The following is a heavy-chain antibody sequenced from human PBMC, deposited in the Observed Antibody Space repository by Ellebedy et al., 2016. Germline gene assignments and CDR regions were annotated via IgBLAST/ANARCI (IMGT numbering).Heavy chain of an antibody. CDR2: ISGSDGST. V-gene: IGHV3-23*01. J-gene: IGHJ5*02. CDR3: AKSPTYYPDASGNRFDP. CDR1: GFTFRNYG. D-gene: IGHD3-22*01. Sequence: GGSLRLSXAASGFTFRNYGMNWVRQSPGKGLEWVSSISGSDGSTQYADSVKGRFTISRDNSKSTVDLQMNSLRAEDTAVYYCAKSPTYYPDASGNRFDPWGQGTLVTVSS.